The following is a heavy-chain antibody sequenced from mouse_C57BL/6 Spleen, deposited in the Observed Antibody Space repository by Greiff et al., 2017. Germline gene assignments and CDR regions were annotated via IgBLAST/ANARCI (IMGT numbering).Heavy chain of an antibody. Sequence: QVQLQQSGAELVMPGASVKLSCKASGYTFTSYWMHWVKQRPGQGLEWIGEIDPSDSYTNYNQKFKGKSTLTVDKSSSTAYMQLSSLTSEDSAVYYCASFHYYGSGDAMDCWGQGTSVAVSS. J-gene: IGHJ4*01. CDR3: ASFHYYGSGDAMDC. CDR1: GYTFTSYW. CDR2: IDPSDSYT. D-gene: IGHD1-1*01. V-gene: IGHV1-69*01.